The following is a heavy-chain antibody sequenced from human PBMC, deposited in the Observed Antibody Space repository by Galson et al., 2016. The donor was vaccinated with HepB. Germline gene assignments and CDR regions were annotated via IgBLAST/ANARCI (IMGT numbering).Heavy chain of an antibody. V-gene: IGHV1-18*01. CDR2: ISADNDDT. CDR3: ARVPPRGSMIVVVEFYDYYGMDG. D-gene: IGHD3-22*01. J-gene: IGHJ6*02. CDR1: GYTFTNYG. Sequence: SVKVSCKASGYTFTNYGISWVRQAPGQGLEWMGGISADNDDTKYAQKLQGRVTMTKDTSTSTAYMELRSLRSDDTAVYYCARVPPRGSMIVVVEFYDYYGMDGWGQGTTVTVSS.